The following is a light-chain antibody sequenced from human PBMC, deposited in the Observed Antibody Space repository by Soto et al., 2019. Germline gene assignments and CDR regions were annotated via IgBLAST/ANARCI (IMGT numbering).Light chain of an antibody. CDR3: QSYDSSLSALYA. Sequence: QSVLTQPPSVSGAPGQRVTISCTGSSSNIGAGYEVNWYQHLPGAAPKLLIYGNTNRSSGVPDRFSGSKSGTSASLAITGLQAEDEPNYYCQSYDSSLSALYAFGTGTKVTVL. CDR2: GNT. CDR1: SSNIGAGYE. V-gene: IGLV1-40*01. J-gene: IGLJ1*01.